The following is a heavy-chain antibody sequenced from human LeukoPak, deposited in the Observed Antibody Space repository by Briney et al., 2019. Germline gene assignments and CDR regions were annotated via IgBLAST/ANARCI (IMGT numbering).Heavy chain of an antibody. Sequence: SETLSLTCAVYGGSLSVDYCSCIRQPPGEGREWIGEINHSGSTNYNPPLKSRGPISLNTSKKQFSLNLTSVTASDTAVCYCARGYYGSGSYRSFDYWGQGTLVTVSS. J-gene: IGHJ4*02. V-gene: IGHV4-34*01. CDR2: INHSGST. CDR3: ARGYYGSGSYRSFDY. D-gene: IGHD3-10*01. CDR1: GGSLSVDY.